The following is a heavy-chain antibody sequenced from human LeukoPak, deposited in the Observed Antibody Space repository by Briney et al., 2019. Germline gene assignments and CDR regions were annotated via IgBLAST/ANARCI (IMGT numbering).Heavy chain of an antibody. CDR2: INHSGST. CDR3: ARDRYYYDSSGYVHFDY. D-gene: IGHD3-22*01. V-gene: IGHV4-34*01. Sequence: PSETLSLTCAVYGGSFSGYYWSWIRQPPGKGLEWIGEINHSGSTNYNPSLKSRVTISVDTSKNQFSLKLSSVTAADTAVYYCARDRYYYDSSGYVHFDYWGQGTLVTVSS. J-gene: IGHJ4*02. CDR1: GGSFSGYY.